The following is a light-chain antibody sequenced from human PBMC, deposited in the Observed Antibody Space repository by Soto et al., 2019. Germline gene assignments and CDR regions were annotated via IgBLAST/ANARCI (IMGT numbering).Light chain of an antibody. Sequence: ESVLTQSPGTLSLSPGERATLSCRASQSVSSSYLAWYQQKPGQAPRLLIYGASSRATGIPDRLSGSGSGTDFTLTISRLEPEDFAVYYCQQYGSSPPTFGQGTKVDIK. CDR1: QSVSSSY. CDR3: QQYGSSPPT. CDR2: GAS. V-gene: IGKV3-20*01. J-gene: IGKJ1*01.